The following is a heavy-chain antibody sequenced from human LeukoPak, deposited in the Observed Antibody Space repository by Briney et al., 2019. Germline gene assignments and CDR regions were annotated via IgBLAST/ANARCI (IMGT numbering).Heavy chain of an antibody. D-gene: IGHD5-12*01. CDR3: ARLITSGYYYFDY. CDR2: IYYSGRT. V-gene: IGHV4-59*08. J-gene: IGHJ4*02. Sequence: PSETLSLTCSVSGGSISSYYWTWIRQPPGRGLEWIGYIYYSGRTSYNPSLKSRVTISVDTSKSQFSLQLSSVTAADTAMYYCARLITSGYYYFDYWGQGTLVTVSS. CDR1: GGSISSYY.